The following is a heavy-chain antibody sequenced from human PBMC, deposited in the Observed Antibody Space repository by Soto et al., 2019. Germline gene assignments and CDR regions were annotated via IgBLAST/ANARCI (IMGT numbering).Heavy chain of an antibody. V-gene: IGHV4-30-4*08. J-gene: IGHJ5*02. Sequence: MQLLESGPGLVEPSQTLSLTCNVSGVSITSSHCFWNWIRRHPEKGLEWLGYISSTGKNSFNPSLKGRLSMSLDTSTNHFSLRLTSVTVADTAVYYCARDRGYSAYVDHWGQGILVTVS. CDR2: ISSTGKN. D-gene: IGHD5-12*01. CDR3: ARDRGYSAYVDH. CDR1: GVSITSSHCF.